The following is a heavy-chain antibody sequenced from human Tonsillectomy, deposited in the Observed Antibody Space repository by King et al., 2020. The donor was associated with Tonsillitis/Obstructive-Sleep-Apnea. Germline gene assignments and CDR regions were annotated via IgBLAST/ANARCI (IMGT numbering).Heavy chain of an antibody. J-gene: IGHJ4*02. CDR1: GGSISNNNYY. CDR3: ARRHYFESSNFDF. CDR2: IYYSGTT. D-gene: IGHD3-22*01. V-gene: IGHV4-39*01. Sequence: QLQESGPGLVKPSEALSLTCTVSGGSISNNNYYWDRIRQPPGQGLEWIGTIYYSGTTYYNPSLKSRLTISVDTSKNQFSLKLSSVTAADTAVYYCARRHYFESSNFDFWGQGALVTVSS.